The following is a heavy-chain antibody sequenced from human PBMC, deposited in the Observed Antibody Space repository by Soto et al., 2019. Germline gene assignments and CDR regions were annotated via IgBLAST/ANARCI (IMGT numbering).Heavy chain of an antibody. V-gene: IGHV4-39*01. J-gene: IGHJ4*02. D-gene: IGHD2-2*01. Sequence: QLQLQESGPGLVKPSETLSLTCTVSGGSISSSSYYWGWIRQPPGKGLEWIGSIHYSGSTYYNPSLKSRVTISVDTSKNQFSLKLSSVTAADTAVYYCASVVPAAYFDYWGQGTLVTVSS. CDR1: GGSISSSSYY. CDR2: IHYSGST. CDR3: ASVVPAAYFDY.